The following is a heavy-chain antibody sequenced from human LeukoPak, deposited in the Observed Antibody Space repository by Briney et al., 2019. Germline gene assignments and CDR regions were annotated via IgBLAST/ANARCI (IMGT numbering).Heavy chain of an antibody. J-gene: IGHJ4*02. CDR1: GGSISTYY. CDR2: IYYSVST. D-gene: IGHD2-8*01. V-gene: IGHV4-59*01. Sequence: SETLSLTCTVSGGSISTYYWSWIRQPPGKGLEWIGYIYYSVSTNYSPSLQSRVTMSVDTSKNQFSLRLNSVTAADTAVYYCARSGTKTNGFDYWGQGTLVTVSS. CDR3: ARSGTKTNGFDY.